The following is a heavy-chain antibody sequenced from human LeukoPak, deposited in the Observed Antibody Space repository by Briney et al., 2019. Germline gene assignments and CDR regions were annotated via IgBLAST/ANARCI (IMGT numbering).Heavy chain of an antibody. Sequence: SQTLSLTCTVSGGSISSGDYYWSWIRQPPGKGLECIVYIYYSGSTNYNPSLKSRVTISVDTSKNQFSLKLSSVTAADTAVYYCARDVFGVVTPYFDYWGQGTLVTVSS. D-gene: IGHD3-3*01. V-gene: IGHV4-30-4*01. J-gene: IGHJ4*02. CDR2: IYYSGST. CDR1: GGSISSGDYY. CDR3: ARDVFGVVTPYFDY.